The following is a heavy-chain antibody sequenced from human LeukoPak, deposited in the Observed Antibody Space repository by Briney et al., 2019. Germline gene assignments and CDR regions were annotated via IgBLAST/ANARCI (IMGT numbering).Heavy chain of an antibody. Sequence: GGSLRLSCSASGFTFKSYAMNWVRQAPGTGLEWVSSIGGSGGRTYYADSVTGRFSISRDNTKNMVYLQMNSLRVEDTAVYYCAKNRGAGSHYYYHMNVWGKGTTVTVSS. V-gene: IGHV3-23*01. CDR2: IGGSGGRT. D-gene: IGHD1-26*01. CDR3: AKNRGAGSHYYYHMNV. CDR1: GFTFKSYA. J-gene: IGHJ6*03.